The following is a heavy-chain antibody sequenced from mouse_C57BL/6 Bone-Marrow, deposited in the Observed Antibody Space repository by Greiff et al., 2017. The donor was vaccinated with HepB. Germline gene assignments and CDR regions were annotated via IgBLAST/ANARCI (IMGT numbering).Heavy chain of an antibody. CDR3: TTYGKRWYFDF. D-gene: IGHD2-1*01. V-gene: IGHV1-47*01. CDR2: FHPYNDDT. Sequence: QVQLQQSGAELVKPGASVKMSCKASGYTFTTYPIEWMKQNHGKSLEWIGNFHPYNDDTKYTEKFKGKATLTVDTSSSTVYLELSRLTSDDPAVYYCTTYGKRWYFDFWGTGTTVTVSS. CDR1: GYTFTTYP. J-gene: IGHJ1*03.